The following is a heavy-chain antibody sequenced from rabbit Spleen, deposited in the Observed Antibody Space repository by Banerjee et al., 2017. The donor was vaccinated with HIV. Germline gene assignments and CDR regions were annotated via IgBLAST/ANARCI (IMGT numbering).Heavy chain of an antibody. D-gene: IGHD1-1*01. V-gene: IGHV1S45*01. CDR3: ARDVDTIYFRFSL. CDR2: IYCGGGST. J-gene: IGHJ4*01. Sequence: QQQLEESGGGLVKPGGTLTLTCKVSGIDFSNYYYMCWVRQAPGKGLELIACIYCGGGSTYYASWAKGRFTISETSSTTVTLQMTSLTAADTATYFCARDVDTIYFRFSLWGPGTLVTVS. CDR1: GIDFSNYYY.